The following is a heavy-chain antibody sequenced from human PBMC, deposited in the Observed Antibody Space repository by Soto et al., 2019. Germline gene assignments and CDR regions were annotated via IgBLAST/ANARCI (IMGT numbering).Heavy chain of an antibody. D-gene: IGHD3-22*01. CDR1: EYSFPNYW. Sequence: GESLKISCQGSEYSFPNYWIGWVRQMPGRGLEWMGIIYPGDSTTRYSPSFQGQVTISVDKSINTAYLQWPSLKASDTAIYYCARRTGTYFYDSGGYFFFDFWGQGTPATVSS. J-gene: IGHJ4*02. CDR2: IYPGDSTT. V-gene: IGHV5-51*01. CDR3: ARRTGTYFYDSGGYFFFDF.